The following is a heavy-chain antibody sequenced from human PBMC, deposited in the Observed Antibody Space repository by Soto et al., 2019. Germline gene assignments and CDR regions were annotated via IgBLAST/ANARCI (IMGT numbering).Heavy chain of an antibody. J-gene: IGHJ4*02. V-gene: IGHV1-18*01. CDR1: GYTFTSYG. CDR2: SSAYNDVT. Sequence: QVLLVQSGAEVKKPGASLRVSCKASGYTFTSYGLNWVRQAPGQGLEWMGWSSAYNDVTDYAQKFQDRVTMTTDRSTNTAYMELKNLTSDDTAVYYCARGHTMAGATFDFWGQGTLVTVSS. D-gene: IGHD3-3*01. CDR3: ARGHTMAGATFDF.